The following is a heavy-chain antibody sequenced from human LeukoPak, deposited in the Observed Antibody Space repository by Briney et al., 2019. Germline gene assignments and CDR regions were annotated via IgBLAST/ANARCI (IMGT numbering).Heavy chain of an antibody. J-gene: IGHJ4*02. CDR2: INHSGST. D-gene: IGHD1-26*01. CDR1: GGSFSGYY. CDR3: ATDRPHSASYYGY. Sequence: SETLSLTCAVYGGSFSGYYWSWIRQPPGKGLEWIGEINHSGSTNYNPSLKSRVTISVDTSKNQFSLKLSSVTAADTAVYYCATDRPHSASYYGYWGQGTLVTVSS. V-gene: IGHV4-34*01.